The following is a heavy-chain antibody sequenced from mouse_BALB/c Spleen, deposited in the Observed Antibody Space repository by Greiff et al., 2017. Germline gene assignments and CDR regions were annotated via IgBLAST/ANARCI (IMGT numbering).Heavy chain of an antibody. CDR3: ARDYDDAMDY. CDR1: GFNIKDYY. CDR2: IDPENGNT. V-gene: IGHV14-1*02. J-gene: IGHJ4*01. D-gene: IGHD2-4*01. Sequence: EVQLQQSGAELVRPGALVKLSCKASGFNIKDYYMHWVKQRPEQGLEWIGWIDPENGNTIYDPKFQGKASITADTSSNTAYLQLSSLTSEDTAVYYCARDYDDAMDYWGQGTSVTVSS.